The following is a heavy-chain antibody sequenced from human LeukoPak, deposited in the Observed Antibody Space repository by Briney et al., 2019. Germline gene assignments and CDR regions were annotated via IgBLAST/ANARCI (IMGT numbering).Heavy chain of an antibody. J-gene: IGHJ4*02. Sequence: GASVKVSCKASGYTFTGYYMHWVRQAPGQGLEWMGWINPNSGDTHYVQKFQGRVTMTWDTSISTAYMELSSLRSDDTAVYYCARDYGDYVIGFDYWGQGTLVTVSS. CDR2: INPNSGDT. V-gene: IGHV1-2*02. CDR3: ARDYGDYVIGFDY. D-gene: IGHD4-17*01. CDR1: GYTFTGYY.